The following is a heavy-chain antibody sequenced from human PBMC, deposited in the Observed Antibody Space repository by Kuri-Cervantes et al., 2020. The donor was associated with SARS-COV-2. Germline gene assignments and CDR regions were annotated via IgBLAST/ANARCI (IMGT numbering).Heavy chain of an antibody. V-gene: IGHV3-11*01. CDR1: GFTFSDYY. CDR2: ISSSGSTI. D-gene: IGHD2-2*01. J-gene: IGHJ5*02. Sequence: GGSLRLSCAASGFTFSDYYMSWIRQAPGKGLEWVSYISSSGSTIYYADSVKGRFTISRDNAKNSLYLQMNSLRAEDTAVYYCARGCSSTSCYGDWFDPWGQGTLVTVSS. CDR3: ARGCSSTSCYGDWFDP.